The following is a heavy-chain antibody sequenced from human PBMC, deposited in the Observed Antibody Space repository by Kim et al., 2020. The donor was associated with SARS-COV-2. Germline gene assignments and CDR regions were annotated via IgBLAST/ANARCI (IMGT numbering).Heavy chain of an antibody. V-gene: IGHV7-4-1*02. Sequence: TSPQGSTGRFVFSLDTSVSTAYLQISSLKAEDTAVYYCARDRRQWQPFDYWGQGTLVTVSS. D-gene: IGHD6-19*01. J-gene: IGHJ4*02. CDR3: ARDRRQWQPFDY.